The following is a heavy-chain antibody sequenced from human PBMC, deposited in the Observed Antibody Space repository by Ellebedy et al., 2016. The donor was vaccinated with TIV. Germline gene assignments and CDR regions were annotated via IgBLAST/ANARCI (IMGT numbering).Heavy chain of an antibody. D-gene: IGHD1-1*01. CDR3: TRVLRAGQELDY. CDR1: GFSFSGYY. CDR2: IKEDGSQK. J-gene: IGHJ4*02. Sequence: GESLKISCAASGFSFSGYYVSWVRQAPGKGLEWVANIKEDGSQKYYVPSLKGRFTISRDNAKNSLYLQMNSLGAEDSAVYYCTRVLRAGQELDYWGQGTPVTVSS. V-gene: IGHV3-7*01.